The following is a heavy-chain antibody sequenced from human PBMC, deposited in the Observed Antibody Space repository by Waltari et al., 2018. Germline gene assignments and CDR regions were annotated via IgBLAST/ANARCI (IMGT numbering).Heavy chain of an antibody. CDR2: IWFDGGQT. V-gene: IGHV3-33*06. CDR1: GLSISSYG. J-gene: IGHJ4*02. CDR3: AKDAFGNTYVDH. Sequence: QAQLVESGGGVVQPGMSLRLSCTGTGLSISSYGMHWVRQAPGKGVEGGELIWFDGGQTYYADSVRGRFTISRDNSKNTLYLDMNSLKLNDTAIYYCAKDAFGNTYVDHWGQGTLVTVAS. D-gene: IGHD3-10*01.